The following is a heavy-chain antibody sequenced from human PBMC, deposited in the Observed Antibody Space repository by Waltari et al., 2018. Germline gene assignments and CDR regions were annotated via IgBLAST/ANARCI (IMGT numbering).Heavy chain of an antibody. CDR3: TRGGGPPSPEIDY. Sequence: EVQLVESGGGLVQPGRSLRLSCTASGFTFGDYAMSWVRQAPGKGLEWVGFIRSKAYGGTTEYAASVKGRFTISRDDSKSIAYLQMNSLKTEDTAVYYCTRGGGPPSPEIDYWGQGTLVTVSS. D-gene: IGHD3-16*01. CDR2: IRSKAYGGTT. J-gene: IGHJ4*02. V-gene: IGHV3-49*04. CDR1: GFTFGDYA.